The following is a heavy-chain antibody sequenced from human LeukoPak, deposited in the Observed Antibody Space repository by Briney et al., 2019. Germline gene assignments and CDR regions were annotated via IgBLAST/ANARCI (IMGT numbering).Heavy chain of an antibody. CDR2: INSDGSST. CDR1: GFTFSSYW. D-gene: IGHD1-26*01. J-gene: IGHJ5*02. V-gene: IGHV3-74*01. Sequence: GGSLRLSCAASGFTFSSYWMHWVRQGPGKGLVWVARINSDGSSTRYADSVKGRFTISRDNAKNTLYLQMNSLRAEDTAVYYCVRGVGGDSRFDPWGQGTLVTVSS. CDR3: VRGVGGDSRFDP.